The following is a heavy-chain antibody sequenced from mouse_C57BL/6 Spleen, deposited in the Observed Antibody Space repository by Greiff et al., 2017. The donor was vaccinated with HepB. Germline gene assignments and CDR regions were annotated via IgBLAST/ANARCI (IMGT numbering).Heavy chain of an antibody. J-gene: IGHJ3*01. CDR1: GYTFTSYW. V-gene: IGHV1-55*01. D-gene: IGHD2-5*01. CDR2: IYPGSGST. Sequence: QVQLKQPGAELVKPGASVKMSCKASGYTFTSYWITWVKQRPGQGLEWIGDIYPGSGSTNYNEKFKSKDTLTVDTSSSTAYMQLSSLTSEDSAVYYCARWKGSNSFAYWGQGTLVTVSA. CDR3: ARWKGSNSFAY.